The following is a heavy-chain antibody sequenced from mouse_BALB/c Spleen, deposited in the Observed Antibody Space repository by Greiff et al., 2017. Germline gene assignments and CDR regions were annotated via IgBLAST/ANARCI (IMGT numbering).Heavy chain of an antibody. CDR1: GFTFSDYY. D-gene: IGHD1-1*01. J-gene: IGHJ3*01. Sequence: EVKLVESGGGLVKPGGSLKLSCAASGFTFSDYYMYWVRQTPEKRLEWVATISDGGSYTYYPDSVKGRFTISRDNAKNNLYLQMSSLKSEDTAMYYCARGQITTVVDWFAYWGQGTLVTVSA. CDR2: ISDGGSYT. CDR3: ARGQITTVVDWFAY. V-gene: IGHV5-4*02.